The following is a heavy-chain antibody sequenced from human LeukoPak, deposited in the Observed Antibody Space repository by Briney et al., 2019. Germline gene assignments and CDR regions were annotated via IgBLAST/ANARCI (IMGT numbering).Heavy chain of an antibody. J-gene: IGHJ5*02. V-gene: IGHV4-59*01. D-gene: IGHD3-3*01. CDR2: IYYSGST. Sequence: SETLSLTCTVSGGSISSYYWSWIRQPPGKGLEWIGYIYYSGSTNYNPSLKSRVTISVDTSKNQFSLKLSSVTAADTAVYYCARGYDFWSGYQSWFDPWGQGTLVTVSS. CDR3: ARGYDFWSGYQSWFDP. CDR1: GGSISSYY.